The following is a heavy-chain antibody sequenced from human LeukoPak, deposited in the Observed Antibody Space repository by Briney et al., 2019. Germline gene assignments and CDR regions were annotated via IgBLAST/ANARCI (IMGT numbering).Heavy chain of an antibody. CDR3: LRDLNWSLDQ. V-gene: IGHV3-23*01. CDR1: GFTFSIYA. Sequence: PGGSLRLSCADSGFTFSIYAMSWIRQAPGKGLEWVSAISGGGTSTYYADSVKGRFTISRDNAKNTLYLQMNSLRAEDTAVYYCLRDLNWSLDQWGQGTLVTVSS. CDR2: ISGGGTST. D-gene: IGHD1-20*01. J-gene: IGHJ4*02.